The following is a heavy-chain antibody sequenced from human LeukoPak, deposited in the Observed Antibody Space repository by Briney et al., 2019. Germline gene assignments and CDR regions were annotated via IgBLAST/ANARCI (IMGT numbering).Heavy chain of an antibody. J-gene: IGHJ4*02. CDR1: GGSFSGYY. CDR2: INHSGST. V-gene: IGHV4-34*01. D-gene: IGHD6-13*01. Sequence: SETLSLTCAVYGGSFSGYYWNWIRQPPGKGLEWIGEINHSGSTNYNPSLKSRVTISVDTSKNQFSLKLSSVTAADTAVYYCARHKDSSSWYSHFDYWGQGTLVTVSS. CDR3: ARHKDSSSWYSHFDY.